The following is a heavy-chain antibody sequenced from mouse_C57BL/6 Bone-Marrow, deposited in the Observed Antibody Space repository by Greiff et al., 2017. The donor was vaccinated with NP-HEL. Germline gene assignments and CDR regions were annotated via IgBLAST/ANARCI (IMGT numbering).Heavy chain of an antibody. D-gene: IGHD4-1*01. V-gene: IGHV5-15*04. CDR2: ISNLAYSI. CDR1: GFTFSDYG. J-gene: IGHJ1*03. CDR3: ARQLGRYWYFDV. Sequence: EVKVEESGGGLVQPGGSLKLSCAASGFTFSDYGMAWVRQAPRKGPEWVAFISNLAYSIYYADTVTGRFTISRENAKNTLYLEMSSLRSEDTAMYYCARQLGRYWYFDVWGTGTTVTVSS.